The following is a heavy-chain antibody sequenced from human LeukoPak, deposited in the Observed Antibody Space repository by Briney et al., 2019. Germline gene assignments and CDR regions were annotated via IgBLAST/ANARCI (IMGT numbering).Heavy chain of an antibody. J-gene: IGHJ5*02. CDR2: IYYSGST. CDR1: GGSISSYY. Sequence: PSETLSLTCAVSGGSISSYYWSWIRQPPGKGLEWVGYIYYSGSTNYNPSLKSRVTISADTSKSQLSLKLSSATAADTAVYYCARRLGYCSSTSCYPRDNWFDPWGQGTLVTVSS. V-gene: IGHV4-59*01. D-gene: IGHD2-2*01. CDR3: ARRLGYCSSTSCYPRDNWFDP.